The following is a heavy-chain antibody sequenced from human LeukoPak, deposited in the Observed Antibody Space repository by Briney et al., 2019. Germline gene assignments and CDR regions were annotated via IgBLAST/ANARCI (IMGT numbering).Heavy chain of an antibody. D-gene: IGHD2-2*01. CDR2: INPNSGGT. CDR3: AGVAPYCSGTSCYYIDY. J-gene: IGHJ4*02. V-gene: IGHV1-2*02. Sequence: ASVKVSCKASGYTFTGYNMHWVRQAPGQGLEWMGWINPNSGGTNYAQKFQGRVTMTRDTSISTAYMELSRLRSDDTAVYYCAGVAPYCSGTSCYYIDYWGQGTLVTVSS. CDR1: GYTFTGYN.